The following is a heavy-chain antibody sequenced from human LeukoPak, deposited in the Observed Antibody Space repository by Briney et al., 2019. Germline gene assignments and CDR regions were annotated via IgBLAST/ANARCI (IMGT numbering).Heavy chain of an antibody. Sequence: GGSLRLSCAASGFTFSSYGMHWVRQAPGKGLEWVAVISYDGSNKYYADSVKGRFTISRDNSKNTLYLQMNSLRAEDTAVYYCAKSSSMVRGSKNWFDPWGQGTLVTVST. V-gene: IGHV3-30*18. D-gene: IGHD3-10*01. CDR1: GFTFSSYG. CDR3: AKSSSMVRGSKNWFDP. J-gene: IGHJ5*02. CDR2: ISYDGSNK.